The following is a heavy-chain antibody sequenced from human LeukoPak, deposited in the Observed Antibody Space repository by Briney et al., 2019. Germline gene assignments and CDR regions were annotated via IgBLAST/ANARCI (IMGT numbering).Heavy chain of an antibody. CDR1: GGTFSSYT. V-gene: IGHV1-69*02. Sequence: SVKVSCKASGGTFSSYTISWVRQAPGQGLEWMGRIIPILGIANYAQKFQGRVTITADKSTSTACMELSSLRSEDTAVYYCASTYYYGSGSYFPDYYYYMDVWGKGTTVTVSS. CDR2: IIPILGIA. D-gene: IGHD3-10*01. CDR3: ASTYYYGSGSYFPDYYYYMDV. J-gene: IGHJ6*03.